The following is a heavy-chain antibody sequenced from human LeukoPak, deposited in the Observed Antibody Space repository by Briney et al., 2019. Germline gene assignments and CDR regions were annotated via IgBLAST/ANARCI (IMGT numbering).Heavy chain of an antibody. Sequence: GGSLRLSCAASGFINSYYAMSWVRQAPGKGLEWVSGITGSGVTYYTDCVKGGGTISRDNTRSPLSLQINSLRAEDTAVYYCAKDTSGGGTALGGFDPWGQGTLVTVSS. CDR1: GFINSYYA. CDR2: ITGSGVT. D-gene: IGHD2-15*01. V-gene: IGHV3-23*01. CDR3: AKDTSGGGTALGGFDP. J-gene: IGHJ5*02.